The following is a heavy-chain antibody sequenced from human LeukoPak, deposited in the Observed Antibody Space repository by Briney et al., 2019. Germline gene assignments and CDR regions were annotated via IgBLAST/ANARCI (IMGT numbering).Heavy chain of an antibody. Sequence: GGSLRLSCAASGFTVSSTYMSWVRQAPGKGLEWVSVIYSGGKVYYIDSVKGRFTISRDNARNSLYLQMNNLRGEDTAIYYCARDAGNSGYGCDLWGQGTLVTVSS. J-gene: IGHJ5*02. CDR2: IYSGGKV. V-gene: IGHV3-53*01. D-gene: IGHD5-12*01. CDR3: ARDAGNSGYGCDL. CDR1: GFTVSSTY.